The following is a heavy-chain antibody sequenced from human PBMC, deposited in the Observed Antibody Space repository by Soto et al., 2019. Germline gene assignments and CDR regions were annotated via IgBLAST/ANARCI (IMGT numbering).Heavy chain of an antibody. D-gene: IGHD3-10*01. CDR3: AKYGVLVNPYYLDY. V-gene: IGHV3-23*01. J-gene: IGHJ4*02. CDR1: GFAFSTYA. CDR2: IFGSGGGT. Sequence: PGGSLRLSCAASGFAFSTYAMTWVRQAPGKGLEWVSSIFGSGGGTYYADSVKGRFTTSRDDSKSTLYLQMSSLRAEDTAIYYCAKYGVLVNPYYLDYWGQGTLVTVSS.